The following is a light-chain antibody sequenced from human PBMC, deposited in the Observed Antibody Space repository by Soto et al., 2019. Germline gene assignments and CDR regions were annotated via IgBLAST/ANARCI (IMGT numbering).Light chain of an antibody. CDR1: QSISSW. CDR2: KAS. J-gene: IGKJ1*01. Sequence: DIQMNQSPSTLSASVGDRVTIPCRASQSISSWLAWYQQKPGKAPKLLIYKASSLESGVPSRFSGSGSGTEFTLTISSLQPDDFATYYCQQYNSYSRTFGQGTMV. V-gene: IGKV1-5*03. CDR3: QQYNSYSRT.